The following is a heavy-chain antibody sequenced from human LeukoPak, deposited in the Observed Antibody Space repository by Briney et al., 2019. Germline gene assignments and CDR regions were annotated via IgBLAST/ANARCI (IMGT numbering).Heavy chain of an antibody. D-gene: IGHD6-13*01. V-gene: IGHV4-59*01. CDR1: GGSISSYY. CDR3: ARGVYIAAAQYGY. J-gene: IGHJ4*02. Sequence: SETLSLTCAVSGGSISSYYWSWIRQPPGKGLEWIGYIYYRGTTNYNPSLKSRVTISVDTSKNQFSLKLSSVTAADTAVYYCARGVYIAAAQYGYWGQGTLVTVSS. CDR2: IYYRGTT.